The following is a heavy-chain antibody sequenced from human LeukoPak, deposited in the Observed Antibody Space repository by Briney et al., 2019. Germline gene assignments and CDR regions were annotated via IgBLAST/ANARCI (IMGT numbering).Heavy chain of an antibody. CDR3: ARDGGGCSSTSCYVGEETTGYYYYGMDV. CDR2: FSSSISYF. D-gene: IGHD2-2*01. Sequence: GGSLSFSWEASGLISGSFEMNWVGKAQGKGLGWAQSFSSSISYFSSAASVKGRFTISRDNAKNSMYLQMNSLRAEDTAVYYCARDGGGCSSTSCYVGEETTGYYYYGMDVWGQGTTVTVSS. J-gene: IGHJ6*02. CDR1: GLISGSFE. V-gene: IGHV3-21*01.